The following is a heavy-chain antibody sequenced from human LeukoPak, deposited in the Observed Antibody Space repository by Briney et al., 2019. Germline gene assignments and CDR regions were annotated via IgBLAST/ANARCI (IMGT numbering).Heavy chain of an antibody. CDR3: ARVSSDDDYVWGSYRLDY. Sequence: SETLSLTCTVSGGSISSYYWSWIRQPPGKGLELIGDIYCSGSTNYNPSLKSRVTISVDTSKNQFSLKLSSVTAADTAVYYCARVSSDDDYVWGSYRLDYWGQGTLVTVSS. D-gene: IGHD3-16*02. J-gene: IGHJ4*02. CDR1: GGSISSYY. CDR2: IYCSGST. V-gene: IGHV4-59*01.